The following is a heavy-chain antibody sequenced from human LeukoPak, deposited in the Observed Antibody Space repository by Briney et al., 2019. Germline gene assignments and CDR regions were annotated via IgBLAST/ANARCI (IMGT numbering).Heavy chain of an antibody. V-gene: IGHV4-39*01. CDR1: RGSICSSSYY. CDR3: ARRQNSGSPYFDY. CDR2: LFYTGTP. D-gene: IGHD1-26*01. Sequence: KPSETLSHTSIVARGSICSSSYYSGWIRQPPGKGLGWIGGLFYTGTPYYSPSLKNRVTMSLDTSKNQFSLKLTSVAAAGTAVYYCARRQNSGSPYFDYGGQGSLVTVSS. J-gene: IGHJ4*02.